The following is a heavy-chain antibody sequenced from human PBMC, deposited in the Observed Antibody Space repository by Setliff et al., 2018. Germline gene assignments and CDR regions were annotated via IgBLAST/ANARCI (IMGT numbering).Heavy chain of an antibody. CDR3: ASQRLARYFES. D-gene: IGHD2-21*01. V-gene: IGHV4-38-2*01. CDR1: GYSINSPFT. J-gene: IGHJ4*02. Sequence: SETLSLTCAVSGYSINSPFTWGWIRQPPGKGLEWIGTIFDNGSTFYNPSLNSRVTMSIDTSKKEFSLRLSSVTAADTAVYYCASQRLARYFESWGQGILVAVSS. CDR2: IFDNGST.